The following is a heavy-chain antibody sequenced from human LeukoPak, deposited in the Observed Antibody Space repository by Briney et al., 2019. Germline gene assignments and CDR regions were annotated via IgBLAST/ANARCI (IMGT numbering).Heavy chain of an antibody. V-gene: IGHV3-11*04. D-gene: IGHD3-10*01. CDR3: ARLAYYGSGNYYYYYMDV. CDR2: ISSSGSTI. CDR1: GFIFSDYY. J-gene: IGHJ6*03. Sequence: GGSLRLSCAASGFIFSDYYMSWIRQAPGKGLEWVSYISSSGSTIYDADSVKGRFTISRDNAKNSLYLQMNSLRAEDTAVYYCARLAYYGSGNYYYYYMDVWGEGTTVTVSS.